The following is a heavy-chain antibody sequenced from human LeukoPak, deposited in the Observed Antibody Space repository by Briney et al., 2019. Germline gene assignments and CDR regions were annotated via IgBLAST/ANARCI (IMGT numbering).Heavy chain of an antibody. CDR1: GFTFSDYY. Sequence: GGSLRLSCAASGFTFSDYYMSWIRQAPGKGLEWVSYISSSGSTIYYADSVKGRFTISRDNAKNSLYLQMNSLRAEDTAVYYCAKDVFAYVAAADYWGQGTLATVSS. CDR2: ISSSGSTI. V-gene: IGHV3-11*04. D-gene: IGHD6-13*01. J-gene: IGHJ4*02. CDR3: AKDVFAYVAAADY.